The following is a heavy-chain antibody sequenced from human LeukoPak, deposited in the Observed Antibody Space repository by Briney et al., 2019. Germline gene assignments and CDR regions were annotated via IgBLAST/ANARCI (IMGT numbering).Heavy chain of an antibody. Sequence: TGGSLRLSCVGSELTFSTYPMSWVRQAPGKGLEWVSAISGSGGSTFYADSVKGRFTISRDNSKNTLFLQMNSLGAEDTAIYYCATRGKDGYNASYYGMDGWGQGTTVTDSS. D-gene: IGHD5-24*01. CDR1: ELTFSTYP. CDR3: ATRGKDGYNASYYGMDG. V-gene: IGHV3-23*01. J-gene: IGHJ6*02. CDR2: ISGSGGST.